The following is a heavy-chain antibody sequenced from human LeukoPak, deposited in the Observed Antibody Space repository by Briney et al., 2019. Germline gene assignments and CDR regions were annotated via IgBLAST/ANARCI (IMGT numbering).Heavy chain of an antibody. CDR1: GYTFTGYY. V-gene: IGHV1-2*02. D-gene: IGHD3-22*01. CDR3: ARDEGTYYYDSSGYYYNY. Sequence: ASVTVSCKSTGYTFTGYYMHWLRQAPGQGLEWMGWINPYSGGTNYAQKFQGRVTMTRDTYISTAYMELSRLRSDDTAVYDCARDEGTYYYDSSGYYYNYWGQGTLVTVSS. J-gene: IGHJ4*02. CDR2: INPYSGGT.